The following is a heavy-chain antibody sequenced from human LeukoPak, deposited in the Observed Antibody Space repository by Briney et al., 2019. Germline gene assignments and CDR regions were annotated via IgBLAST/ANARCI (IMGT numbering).Heavy chain of an antibody. CDR2: IYWDDVK. CDR3: ARNPPGYNECAFDS. D-gene: IGHD5-24*01. J-gene: IGHJ4*02. CDR1: GFSLTDNRVA. Sequence: SGPTLVNPTQTLALTCTFSGFSLTDNRVAGGWIRQPPGKALEWLALIYWDDVKRYSPSLKSRLTLTKDTSRNQVVLTMTNVVPVDTATYYCARNPPGYNECAFDSWGQGTLVTVSS. V-gene: IGHV2-5*02.